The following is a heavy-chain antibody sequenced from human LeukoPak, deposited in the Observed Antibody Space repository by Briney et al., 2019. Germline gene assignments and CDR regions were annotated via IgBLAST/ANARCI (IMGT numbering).Heavy chain of an antibody. D-gene: IGHD2-8*01. CDR2: IKQDGSEK. V-gene: IGHV3-7*01. Sequence: GGSLRLSCAASGFTFNNYGMHWVRQAPGKGLEWVANIKQDGSEKYYVDSVKGRFTISRDNAKNSLYLQMNSLRAEDTAVYYCAREMVRDYGMDVWGQGTTVTVSS. J-gene: IGHJ6*02. CDR3: AREMVRDYGMDV. CDR1: GFTFNNYG.